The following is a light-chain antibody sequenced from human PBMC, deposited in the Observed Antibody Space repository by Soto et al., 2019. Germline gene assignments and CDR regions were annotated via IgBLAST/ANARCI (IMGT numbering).Light chain of an antibody. V-gene: IGLV1-47*02. J-gene: IGLJ1*01. CDR2: SNN. CDR3: AAWDDSLSVPYV. CDR1: GSNIGSNY. Sequence: QSVLTQPPSASGTPGQRVTISCSGSGSNIGSNYVYWYQQLPGTAPKLLIYSNNQRPSGVPDRFSGSKSGTSASLAISGLRSEDEADYYCAAWDDSLSVPYVFGTGTKLTV.